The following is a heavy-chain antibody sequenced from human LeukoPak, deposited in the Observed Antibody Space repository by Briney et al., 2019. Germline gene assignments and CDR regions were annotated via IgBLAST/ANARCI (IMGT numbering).Heavy chain of an antibody. Sequence: GGSLRLSCAASGFTFSSYGMHWVRQAPGKGLEWVAFIRFDGSNKYYADSVKGRFTISRDNSKNTLYLQMNSLRAEDTAVYYCARGLGSSSWYGYYYYYMDVWGKGTTVTVSS. D-gene: IGHD6-13*01. CDR2: IRFDGSNK. CDR1: GFTFSSYG. J-gene: IGHJ6*03. V-gene: IGHV3-30*02. CDR3: ARGLGSSSWYGYYYYYMDV.